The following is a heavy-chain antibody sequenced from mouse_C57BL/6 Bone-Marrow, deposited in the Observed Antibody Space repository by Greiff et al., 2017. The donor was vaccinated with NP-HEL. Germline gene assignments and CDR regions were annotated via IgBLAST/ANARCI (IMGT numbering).Heavy chain of an antibody. J-gene: IGHJ2*01. CDR2: IDPSDSYT. CDR3: ARSGYDYYGSSYDY. Sequence: VQLQQPGAELVMPGASVKLSCKASGYTFTSYWMHWVKQRPGQGLEWIGEIDPSDSYTNYNQKFKGKSTLTVDKSSSTAYMQRSSLTSEDSAVYYCARSGYDYYGSSYDYWGQGTTLTVSS. CDR1: GYTFTSYW. D-gene: IGHD1-1*01. V-gene: IGHV1-69*01.